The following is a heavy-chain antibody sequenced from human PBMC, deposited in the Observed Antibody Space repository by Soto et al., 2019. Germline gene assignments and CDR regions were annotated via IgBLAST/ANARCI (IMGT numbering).Heavy chain of an antibody. J-gene: IGHJ4*02. CDR1: GFTFSSYA. CDR3: AKDLERDWMTVPMIVVVPSSYYFDY. D-gene: IGHD3-22*01. V-gene: IGHV3-23*01. Sequence: GGSLRLSCAASGFTFSSYAMSWVRQAPGKGLEWVSAISGSGGSTYYADSVKGRFTISRDNSKNTRYLQMNSLRAEDTAVYYCAKDLERDWMTVPMIVVVPSSYYFDYWGQGTLVTVAS. CDR2: ISGSGGST.